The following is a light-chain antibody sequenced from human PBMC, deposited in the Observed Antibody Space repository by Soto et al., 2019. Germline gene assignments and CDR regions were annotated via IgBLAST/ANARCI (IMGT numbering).Light chain of an antibody. CDR3: QQYGGSRWT. V-gene: IGKV3-20*01. J-gene: IGKJ1*01. CDR2: GAS. CDR1: QSVSSTY. Sequence: EIVLTQSAGTLSLSPGERATLSCRASQSVSSTYLAWYQQKPGQAPRLLIYGASNRATGIPDRFSGSGSGTDFTLTISRLEPEDFAVYYCQQYGGSRWTFGQGTKV.